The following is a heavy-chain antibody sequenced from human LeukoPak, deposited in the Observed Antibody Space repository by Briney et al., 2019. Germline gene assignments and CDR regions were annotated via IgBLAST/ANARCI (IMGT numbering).Heavy chain of an antibody. V-gene: IGHV4-39*02. CDR2: IYYSGST. Sequence: NPSETLSLTCTVSGGSISSSGYYWGWIRQPPGKGLEWIGSIYYSGSTYYNPSLKSRVIISVDTSKNQFSLRLTSVTAADTAVYYCARDYGNYWGYYFDYWGQGTLVTVSS. D-gene: IGHD4-11*01. J-gene: IGHJ4*02. CDR3: ARDYGNYWGYYFDY. CDR1: GGSISSSGYY.